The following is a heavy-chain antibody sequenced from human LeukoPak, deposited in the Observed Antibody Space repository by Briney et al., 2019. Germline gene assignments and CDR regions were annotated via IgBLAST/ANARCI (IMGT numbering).Heavy chain of an antibody. Sequence: SETLSLTCTVSGGSISSINYYWGWIRQAPGRGLECIGNIYYVGTTYYNPSLRSRVTISVDTSKGQFSLKLTSVPAADTAVYYCAAYYYGSGSSPGFFDPWGHGTLVAVSS. CDR1: GGSISSINYY. CDR2: IYYVGTT. CDR3: AAYYYGSGSSPGFFDP. D-gene: IGHD3-10*01. J-gene: IGHJ5*02. V-gene: IGHV4-39*01.